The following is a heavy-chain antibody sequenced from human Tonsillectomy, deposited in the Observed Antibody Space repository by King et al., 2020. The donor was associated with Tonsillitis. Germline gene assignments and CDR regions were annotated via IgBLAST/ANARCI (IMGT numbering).Heavy chain of an antibody. Sequence: VQLVESGGGVVQRGGSLRLSCAASGFTFSTYGMHWVRQAPGKGLEWVAFIRYDGTNKYYSDSVRGRFTISRDNSKNTLYLQMNSLRSEDTAVYYCANLWGGGTWRGGFFDPWGQGTQVTVSS. CDR1: GFTFSTYG. CDR3: ANLWGGGTWRGGFFDP. CDR2: IRYDGTNK. V-gene: IGHV3-30*02. D-gene: IGHD3-16*01. J-gene: IGHJ5*02.